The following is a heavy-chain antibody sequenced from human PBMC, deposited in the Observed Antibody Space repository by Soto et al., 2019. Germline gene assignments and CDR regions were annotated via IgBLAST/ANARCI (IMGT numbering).Heavy chain of an antibody. Sequence: QGQLLQSGDEVKTPGASVRVSCRASGYPFTSYGISWVRQAPGQGLEWVAWISAYNGKRDTAQKFQSSVTMTLDTSTDTAHMELGDLTSADTAVYYCARGRIVASIHDAFEIWGQGTKVTVSS. CDR2: ISAYNGKR. CDR3: ARGRIVASIHDAFEI. CDR1: GYPFTSYG. D-gene: IGHD5-12*01. J-gene: IGHJ3*02. V-gene: IGHV1-18*01.